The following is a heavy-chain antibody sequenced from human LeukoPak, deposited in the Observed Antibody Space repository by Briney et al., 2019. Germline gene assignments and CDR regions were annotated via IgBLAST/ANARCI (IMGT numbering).Heavy chain of an antibody. CDR2: ISTSGST. V-gene: IGHV4-4*07. CDR1: GGSISSYY. Sequence: SETLSLTCTVSGGSISSYYWSWIRQPAGKGLESIGHISTSGSTNYNPSLKSRVTMSVDTSKNQFSLKLSSVTAADTAMYYCARFKTAGTYYMDVWGKGTAVTVSS. J-gene: IGHJ6*03. D-gene: IGHD6-19*01. CDR3: ARFKTAGTYYMDV.